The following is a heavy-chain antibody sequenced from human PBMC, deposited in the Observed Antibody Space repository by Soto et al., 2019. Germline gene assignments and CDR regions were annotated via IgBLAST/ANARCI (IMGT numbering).Heavy chain of an antibody. CDR1: GFTFSSYA. CDR2: ISGSGGST. CDR3: AKHLNRSNYDYYYYGMDV. V-gene: IGHV3-23*01. D-gene: IGHD4-4*01. Sequence: PGGSLRLSCAASGFTFSSYAMSWVRQAPGKGLEWVSAISGSGGSTYYADSVKGRFTISRDTSKNTLYLQMNSLRAEDTAVYYCAKHLNRSNYDYYYYGMDVWGQGTTVTVSS. J-gene: IGHJ6*02.